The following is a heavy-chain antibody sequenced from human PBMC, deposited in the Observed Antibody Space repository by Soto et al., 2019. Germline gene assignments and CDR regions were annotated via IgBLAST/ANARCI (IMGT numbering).Heavy chain of an antibody. J-gene: IGHJ6*02. D-gene: IGHD6-19*01. V-gene: IGHV1-8*01. CDR2: MNPNSGDT. Sequence: QVQLVQSGAEVKKPGASVKVSCTFTSYDINWVRQAAGQGLDWMAWMNPNSGDTRYAQKFQGRVTMTRDTSKFTAYMELSNLRYEDTAVYYCARGPGSSDWRFSYYYMDVWDQGTTVTVSS. CDR3: ARGPGSSDWRFSYYYMDV. CDR1: FTSYD.